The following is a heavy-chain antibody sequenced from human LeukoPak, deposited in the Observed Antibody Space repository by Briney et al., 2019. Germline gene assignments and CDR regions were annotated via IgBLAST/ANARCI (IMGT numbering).Heavy chain of an antibody. V-gene: IGHV1-69*04. D-gene: IGHD5-18*01. CDR2: IIPILGIA. CDR3: ARDSEGYSYGYSSAGNGMDV. CDR1: GYTFISYG. J-gene: IGHJ6*02. Sequence: ASVKVSCKASGYTFISYGISWVRQAPGQGLEWMGRIIPILGIANYAQKFQGRVTITADKSTSTAYMELSSLRSEDTAVYYCARDSEGYSYGYSSAGNGMDVWGQGTTVTVSS.